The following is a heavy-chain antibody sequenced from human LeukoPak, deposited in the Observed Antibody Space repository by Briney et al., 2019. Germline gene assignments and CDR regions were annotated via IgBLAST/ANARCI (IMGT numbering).Heavy chain of an antibody. Sequence: GGSLRLACAASGFTFSNAWMSSVRQAPGRGLGWVGRIKSKTDGGTTDYAAPVKGRFTISRDDPKNTLYLQMNSLKTEDTAVYYCTTEFVYDSPGPWGQGTLVTVSS. J-gene: IGHJ5*02. CDR2: IKSKTDGGTT. CDR1: GFTFSNAW. CDR3: TTEFVYDSPGP. V-gene: IGHV3-15*01. D-gene: IGHD5/OR15-5a*01.